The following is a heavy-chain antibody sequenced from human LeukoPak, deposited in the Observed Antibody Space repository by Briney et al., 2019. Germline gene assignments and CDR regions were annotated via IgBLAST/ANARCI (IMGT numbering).Heavy chain of an antibody. CDR2: ANWDGGRT. Sequence: GGSLRLSCAASGFTFDDYAMNWVRQTPGKGLEWVSGANWDGGRTGYADSVKGRFTISRDNAKNSLYLQMNSLRVEDTAMYYCARDGLRRPPTPYCGGDCPLDYWGQGTLVIVSS. D-gene: IGHD2-21*02. V-gene: IGHV3-20*04. CDR1: GFTFDDYA. CDR3: ARDGLRRPPTPYCGGDCPLDY. J-gene: IGHJ4*02.